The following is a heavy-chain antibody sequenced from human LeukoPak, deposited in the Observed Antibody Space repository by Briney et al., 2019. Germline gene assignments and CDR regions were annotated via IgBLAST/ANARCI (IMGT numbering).Heavy chain of an antibody. Sequence: SETLSLTCTVSGGSVSGYYWTWIRQSPERGLEWIGYIFYSGSTDYNPSFDSRVTISLDTSKNQFSLRLSSVTAADTALYYCARRGRGRATKWFFDLWGRGTLVTVSS. D-gene: IGHD3-10*01. CDR1: GGSVSGYY. CDR2: IFYSGST. J-gene: IGHJ2*01. V-gene: IGHV4-59*08. CDR3: ARRGRGRATKWFFDL.